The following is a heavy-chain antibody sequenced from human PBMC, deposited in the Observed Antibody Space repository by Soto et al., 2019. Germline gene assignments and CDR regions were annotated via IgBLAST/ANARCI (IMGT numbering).Heavy chain of an antibody. CDR1: GFSLSTSGVG. CDR2: IYWNDDK. CDR3: AHCPSGDYYYYGMDV. Sequence: QITLKESGPPLVKPTQTLTLTCTFSGFSLSTSGVGVGWIRQPPGKALEWLALIYWNDDKRYSPSLKSSLTITKDTSKNQVVLTMTNMDPVDTATYYCAHCPSGDYYYYGMDVWGQGTTVTVSS. D-gene: IGHD7-27*01. J-gene: IGHJ6*02. V-gene: IGHV2-5*01.